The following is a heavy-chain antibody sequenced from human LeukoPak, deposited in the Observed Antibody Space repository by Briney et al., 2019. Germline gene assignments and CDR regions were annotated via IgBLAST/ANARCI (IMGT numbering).Heavy chain of an antibody. V-gene: IGHV3-48*03. CDR1: GFTFSNYE. J-gene: IGHJ4*02. Sequence: GGSLRLSCAASGFTFSNYEMNWIRQPPGKGLEWISYINNSGNTKYYADSVKGRFTISRDNANNSVYLQMNNLRAEDTAVYYCAAVIDYWGQGTLVTVSS. CDR3: AAVIDY. CDR2: INNSGNTK.